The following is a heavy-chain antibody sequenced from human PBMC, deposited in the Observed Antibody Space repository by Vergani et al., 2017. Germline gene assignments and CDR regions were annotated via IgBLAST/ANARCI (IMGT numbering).Heavy chain of an antibody. D-gene: IGHD2-21*02. CDR1: GFSIDNGYY. V-gene: IGHV4-38-2*01. J-gene: IGHJ3*02. CDR2: IYRTGRT. Sequence: QVQLQESGPGLVKPSETLSLTCAVSGFSIDNGYYWDWIRQPPGKGLEWIGSIYRTGRTHFNPSLKSRVTISVDTSNNHFSLQLNSLTAADTAVYYCARNPYCGCDCYSDAFDIWGQGTMVTVSS. CDR3: ARNPYCGCDCYSDAFDI.